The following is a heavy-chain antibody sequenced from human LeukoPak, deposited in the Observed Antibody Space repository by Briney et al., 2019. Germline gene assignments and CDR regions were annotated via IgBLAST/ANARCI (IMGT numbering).Heavy chain of an antibody. D-gene: IGHD5-24*01. V-gene: IGHV3-74*01. CDR2: INGNGRNI. CDR3: AKDRRWLQLDI. J-gene: IGHJ3*02. CDR1: GFTFSSYW. Sequence: GGSLRLSCVASGFTFSSYWMHWVRHDPRKGLVWVSRINGNGRNINYADSVRGRFTISRDNAKNTLYLQMNSLRAEDTAVYYCAKDRRWLQLDIWGQGTMVTVSS.